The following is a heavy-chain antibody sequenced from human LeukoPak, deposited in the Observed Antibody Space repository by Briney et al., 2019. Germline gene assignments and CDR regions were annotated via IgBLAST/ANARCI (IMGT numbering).Heavy chain of an antibody. CDR3: AKASKISGSPLNY. CDR1: GFSFNTYA. CDR2: ISGSGGST. Sequence: GGSLRLSCAASGFSFNTYAMSWVRQAPGKGLEWVSAISGSGGSTYYADSVKGRFTISRDNSKNTLYLQMNSLRAEDTAVYYCAKASKISGSPLNYWGQGTLVTVSS. J-gene: IGHJ4*02. D-gene: IGHD1-26*01. V-gene: IGHV3-23*01.